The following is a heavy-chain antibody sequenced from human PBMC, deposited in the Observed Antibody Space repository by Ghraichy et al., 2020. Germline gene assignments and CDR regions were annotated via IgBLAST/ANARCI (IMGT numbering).Heavy chain of an antibody. CDR1: GGTFSSYA. CDR2: IIPIFGTA. CDR3: ARDHGQLALHYYFDY. D-gene: IGHD6-13*01. J-gene: IGHJ4*02. V-gene: IGHV1-69*13. Sequence: SVKVSCKASGGTFSSYAISWVRQAPGQGLEWMGGIIPIFGTANYAQKFQGRVTITADESTSTAYMELSSLRSEDTAVYYCARDHGQLALHYYFDYWGQGTLVTVSS.